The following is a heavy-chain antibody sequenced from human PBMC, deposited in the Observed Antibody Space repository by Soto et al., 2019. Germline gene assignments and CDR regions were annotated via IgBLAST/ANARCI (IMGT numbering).Heavy chain of an antibody. J-gene: IGHJ6*02. Sequence: PSETLSLTGAVYGGSFSGYYWSWIRQPPGKGLEWIGEINHSGSTNYNPSLKSRVTISVDTSKNQFSLKLSSVTAADTAVYYCARRTPRGAATPYYYYYGMDVWGQGTTVTVSS. CDR1: GGSFSGYY. CDR3: ARRTPRGAATPYYYYYGMDV. D-gene: IGHD2-15*01. CDR2: INHSGST. V-gene: IGHV4-34*01.